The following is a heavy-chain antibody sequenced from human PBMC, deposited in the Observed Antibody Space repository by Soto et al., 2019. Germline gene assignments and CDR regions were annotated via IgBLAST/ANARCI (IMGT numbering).Heavy chain of an antibody. CDR1: GYTFTNFG. Sequence: QVQLVQSGAEVKKPGASVKVSCKTSGYTFTNFGLSWVRQAPGQGLEWMGWISAYNGNTNYAQNFQGRVTMTTDTSTSTADMELRSQRPDDTAVYYCARGVTPIDYWGQGTLVTVSS. CDR3: ARGVTPIDY. J-gene: IGHJ4*02. V-gene: IGHV1-18*01. CDR2: ISAYNGNT. D-gene: IGHD2-21*02.